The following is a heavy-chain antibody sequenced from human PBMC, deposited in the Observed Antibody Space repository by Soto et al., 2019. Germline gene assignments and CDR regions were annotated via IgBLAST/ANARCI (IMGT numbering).Heavy chain of an antibody. CDR3: ARHGVVFGVVTTNWFDP. CDR2: IYYSGST. CDR1: GGSISSSSYY. J-gene: IGHJ5*01. Sequence: SETLSLTCTVSGGSISSSSYYWGWIRQPPGKGLEWIGSIYYSGSTYYHPSLKSRVTISVDTSKNQFSLKLRSVTAADTAVYYCARHGVVFGVVTTNWFDPWGQGTLVTVSS. V-gene: IGHV4-39*01. D-gene: IGHD3-3*01.